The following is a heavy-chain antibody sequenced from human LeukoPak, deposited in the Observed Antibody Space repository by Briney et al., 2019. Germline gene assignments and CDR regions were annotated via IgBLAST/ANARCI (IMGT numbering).Heavy chain of an antibody. V-gene: IGHV1-3*01. CDR2: INAGNGNT. CDR3: ARDQRGYGMDV. CDR1: GYTFTSYA. Sequence: ASVKVFCKASGYTFTSYAMHWVRQAPGQRLEWMGWINAGNGNTKYSQKFQGRVTIARDTSASTAYMELSSLRSEDTAVYYCARDQRGYGMDVWGQGTTVTVSS. D-gene: IGHD5-24*01. J-gene: IGHJ6*02.